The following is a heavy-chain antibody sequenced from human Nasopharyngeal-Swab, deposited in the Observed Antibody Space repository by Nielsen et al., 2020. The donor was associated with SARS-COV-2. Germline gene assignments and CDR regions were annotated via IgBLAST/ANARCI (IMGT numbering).Heavy chain of an antibody. D-gene: IGHD3-22*01. Sequence: RQAPGKGLEWIGYIYYSGSTNYNPSLKSRVTISVDTSNNQFSLKLSSVTAADTAVYYCARAEGHYDSSGYYRPALFDYWGQGTLVTVSS. J-gene: IGHJ4*02. CDR3: ARAEGHYDSSGYYRPALFDY. CDR2: IYYSGST. V-gene: IGHV4-59*01.